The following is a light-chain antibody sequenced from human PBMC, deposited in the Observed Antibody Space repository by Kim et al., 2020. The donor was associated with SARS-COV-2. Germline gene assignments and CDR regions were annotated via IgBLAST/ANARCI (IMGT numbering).Light chain of an antibody. J-gene: IGLJ3*02. CDR1: DIESES. CDR2: HDR. CDR3: QLWDSKNDHWL. Sequence: SYELTQPPSVSVAPGKTATITCGANDIESESVHWYQQRPGQAPLLVISHDRDRPSGIPERFSGSNSGNTATLTISRVAAGDEADYYCQLWDSKNDHWLFGGGTQLTVL. V-gene: IGLV3-21*04.